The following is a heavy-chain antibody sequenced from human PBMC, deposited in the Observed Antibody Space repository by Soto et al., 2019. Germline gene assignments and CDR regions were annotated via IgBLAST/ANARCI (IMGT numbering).Heavy chain of an antibody. CDR3: ARVGEQWLVVSNYYYYGMDV. Sequence: EVQLVESGGGSVQPGGSLRLSCAASGFTFSSYSMNWVRQAPGKGLEWVSYISSSSSTIYYADSVKGRFTISRDNAKNSLYLQMNSLRDEDTAVYYCARVGEQWLVVSNYYYYGMDVWGQGTTVTVSS. V-gene: IGHV3-48*02. CDR1: GFTFSSYS. CDR2: ISSSSSTI. D-gene: IGHD6-19*01. J-gene: IGHJ6*02.